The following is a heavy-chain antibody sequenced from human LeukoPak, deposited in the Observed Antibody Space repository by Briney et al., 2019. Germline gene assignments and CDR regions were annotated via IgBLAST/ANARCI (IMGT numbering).Heavy chain of an antibody. D-gene: IGHD1-26*01. CDR1: GDSISSDGHS. J-gene: IGHJ4*02. CDR2: IYHSGAA. CDR3: VRGVGGEYFYFDR. Sequence: SETLSLTCGVSGDSISSDGHSWSWIRQPPGKGLEWVGYIYHSGAAYHNPSLKSRLALSVDTSNDQFSLRLRSVTAADTAVYYCVRGVGGEYFYFDRWGQGALVTVSA. V-gene: IGHV4-30-4*07.